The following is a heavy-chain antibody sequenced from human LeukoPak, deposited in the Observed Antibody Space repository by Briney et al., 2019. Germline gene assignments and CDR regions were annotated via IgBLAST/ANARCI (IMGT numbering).Heavy chain of an antibody. CDR3: ARGRITIFGVVIYYYYYMDV. D-gene: IGHD3-3*01. CDR2: IYYSGST. J-gene: IGHJ6*03. Sequence: SETLSLTCTVSGGSISSYYWSWIRQPPGKGLEWIGYIYYSGSTNYNPSLKSRVTISVDTSKNQFSLKLSSVTAADTAVYYCARGRITIFGVVIYYYYYMDVWGKGTTVTVSS. CDR1: GGSISSYY. V-gene: IGHV4-59*12.